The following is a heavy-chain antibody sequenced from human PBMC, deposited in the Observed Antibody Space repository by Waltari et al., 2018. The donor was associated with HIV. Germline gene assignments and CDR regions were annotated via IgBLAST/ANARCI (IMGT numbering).Heavy chain of an antibody. CDR1: GYSISSVYY. CDR3: ATIRAVAGSYYVDS. V-gene: IGHV4-38-2*02. J-gene: IGHJ4*02. CDR2: IYHSGSS. D-gene: IGHD6-19*01. Sequence: KQQESGAGLVHPSEALPHSSSVSGYSISSVYYWGWLRQPPLKGLEWYGHIYHSGSSYYHPSLESLVTIDVATSKNQFSLKVSSMTAADPALYYCATIRAVAGSYYVDSWGQGILVTVSS.